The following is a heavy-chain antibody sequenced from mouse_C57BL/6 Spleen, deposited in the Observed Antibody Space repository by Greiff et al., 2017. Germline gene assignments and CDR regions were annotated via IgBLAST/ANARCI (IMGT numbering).Heavy chain of an antibody. J-gene: IGHJ3*01. V-gene: IGHV14-4*01. CDR3: TKAWFAY. CDR1: GFNIKDDY. CDR2: IDPENGDT. Sequence: VQLKESGAELVRPGASVKLSCTASGFNIKDDYMHWVKQRPEQGLEWIGWIDPENGDTEYASKFQSKATITADTSSNTAYLQLSSLTSEDTAVYYCTKAWFAYWGQGTLVTVSA.